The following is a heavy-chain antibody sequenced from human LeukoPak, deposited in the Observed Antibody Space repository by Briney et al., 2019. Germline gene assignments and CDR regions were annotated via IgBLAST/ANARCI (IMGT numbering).Heavy chain of an antibody. CDR1: GFTFSDYY. D-gene: IGHD2-2*01. CDR3: ARALGDIVVVPAARFEY. CDR2: ISSSGSTI. J-gene: IGHJ4*02. V-gene: IGHV3-11*01. Sequence: GGSLRLSCAASGFTFSDYYMSWLRQAPGKGLEWVSYISSSGSTIYYADSVKGRFTISRANAKNSLYLQMNSLRAEDTAVYYCARALGDIVVVPAARFEYWGQGTLVTVSS.